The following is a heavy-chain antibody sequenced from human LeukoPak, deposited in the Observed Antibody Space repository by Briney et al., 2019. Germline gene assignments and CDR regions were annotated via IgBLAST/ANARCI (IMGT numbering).Heavy chain of an antibody. CDR1: GYTFTSYG. CDR3: ARDRVPLEALRYFDWLLPDLDY. D-gene: IGHD3-9*01. Sequence: ASVKVSCKASGYTFTSYGISWVRQAPGQGLEWMGWISAYNGNTNYAQKLQGRFTMTTDTSTSTAYMELRSLRSDDTAVYYCARDRVPLEALRYFDWLLPDLDYWGQGTLVTVSS. CDR2: ISAYNGNT. J-gene: IGHJ4*02. V-gene: IGHV1-18*01.